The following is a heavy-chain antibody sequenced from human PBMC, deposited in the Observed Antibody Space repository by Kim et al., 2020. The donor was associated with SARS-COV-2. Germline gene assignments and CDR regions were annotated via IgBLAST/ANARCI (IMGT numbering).Heavy chain of an antibody. D-gene: IGHD1-1*01. CDR2: ISAYNGNT. CDR1: GYTFTSYG. J-gene: IGHJ6*02. Sequence: ASVKVSCKASGYTFTSYGISWVRQAPGQGLEWMGWISAYNGNTNYAQKLQGRVTMTTDTSTSTAYMELRSLRSDDTAVYYCARYNWNDVGYYYYGMDVWGQGTTVTISS. V-gene: IGHV1-18*01. CDR3: ARYNWNDVGYYYYGMDV.